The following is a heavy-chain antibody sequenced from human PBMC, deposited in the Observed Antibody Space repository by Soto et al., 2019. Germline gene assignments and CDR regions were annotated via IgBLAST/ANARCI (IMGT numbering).Heavy chain of an antibody. J-gene: IGHJ6*02. Sequence: GASVKVSCKASGGTFSSYAISWVRQAPGQGLEWMGGIIPIFGTVNYAQKFQGRVTITADKSTSTAYMELSSLRSEDTAVYYCARGIVVVPAAIGDYGMDVWGQGTTVTVSS. D-gene: IGHD2-2*01. V-gene: IGHV1-69*06. CDR3: ARGIVVVPAAIGDYGMDV. CDR2: IIPIFGTV. CDR1: GGTFSSYA.